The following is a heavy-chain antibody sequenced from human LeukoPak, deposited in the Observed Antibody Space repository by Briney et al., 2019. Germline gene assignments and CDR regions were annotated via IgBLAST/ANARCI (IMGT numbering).Heavy chain of an antibody. J-gene: IGHJ5*02. CDR3: ARAQPQWLLLEWFDP. Sequence: SVKVSCKASGGTFTNYGINWVRQAAGQGLEWTGGIIPMFGSSNYAQKFQGRVTITADDSTSTAYMELSRLRSEDTAVYYCARAQPQWLLLEWFDPWGQGTLVTVSS. CDR1: GGTFTNYG. CDR2: IIPMFGSS. D-gene: IGHD3-22*01. V-gene: IGHV1-69*13.